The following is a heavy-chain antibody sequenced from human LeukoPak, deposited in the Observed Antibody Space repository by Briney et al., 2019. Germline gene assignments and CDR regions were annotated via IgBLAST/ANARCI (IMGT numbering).Heavy chain of an antibody. J-gene: IGHJ3*02. CDR1: GFTVSSNY. Sequence: GGSLRLSCAASGFTVSSNYMSWVRQAPGKGLEWVSVIYSGGSTYYADSVKGRFTISRDNSKNTLYLQMNSLRAEDTAVYYCAKDIPPPYYYDSSGYLGGFDAFDIWGQGTMVTVSS. CDR2: IYSGGST. V-gene: IGHV3-53*01. D-gene: IGHD3-22*01. CDR3: AKDIPPPYYYDSSGYLGGFDAFDI.